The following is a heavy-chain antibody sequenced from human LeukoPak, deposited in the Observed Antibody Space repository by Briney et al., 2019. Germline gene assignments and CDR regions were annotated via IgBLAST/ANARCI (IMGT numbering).Heavy chain of an antibody. D-gene: IGHD3-10*01. J-gene: IGHJ4*02. CDR3: ARTNMVRGVTNYFDY. CDR2: IIPIFGTA. CDR1: GGTFSSYA. Sequence: ASVKVSCKASGGTFSSYAISWVRQAPGQGLEWMGGIIPIFGTANYAQKFQGRVTITTDESTSTAYMELSSLRSEDTAVYYCARTNMVRGVTNYFDYWGQGTLVTVSS. V-gene: IGHV1-69*05.